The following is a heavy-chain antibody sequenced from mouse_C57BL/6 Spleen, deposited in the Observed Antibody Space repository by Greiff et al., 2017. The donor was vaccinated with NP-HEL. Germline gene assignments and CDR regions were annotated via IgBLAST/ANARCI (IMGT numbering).Heavy chain of an antibody. CDR2: INPSTGGT. J-gene: IGHJ1*03. D-gene: IGHD1-1*01. CDR3: ARSSYYYGSSHWYFDV. V-gene: IGHV1-43*01. Sequence: VQLKESGPELVKPGASVKISCKASGYSFTGYYMHWVKQSSEKSLEWIGEINPSTGGTSYNQKFKGKATLTVDKSSSTAYMQLKSLTSEDSAVYYCARSSYYYGSSHWYFDVWGTGTTVTVSS. CDR1: GYSFTGYY.